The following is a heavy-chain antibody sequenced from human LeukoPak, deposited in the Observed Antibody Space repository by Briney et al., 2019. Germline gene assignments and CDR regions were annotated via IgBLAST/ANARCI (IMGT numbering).Heavy chain of an antibody. V-gene: IGHV1-18*01. D-gene: IGHD6-19*01. Sequence: ASVKVSCKASGYTFTSYGISWVRQAPGQGLEWMGWISAYNGNTNYAQKLQGRVTTTTDTSTSTAYMELRSLRSDDTAVYYCASGGGWDSGWAKGYYYGMDVWGQGTTVTVSS. CDR1: GYTFTSYG. CDR2: ISAYNGNT. J-gene: IGHJ6*02. CDR3: ASGGGWDSGWAKGYYYGMDV.